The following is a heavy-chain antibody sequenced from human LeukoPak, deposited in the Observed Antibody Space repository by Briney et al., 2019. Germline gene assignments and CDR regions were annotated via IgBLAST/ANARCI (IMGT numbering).Heavy chain of an antibody. D-gene: IGHD3-22*01. V-gene: IGHV3-23*01. CDR3: AKGIVVVITTTHYFDY. J-gene: IGHJ4*02. CDR2: ISGSGGST. Sequence: GGSLRLSCTASGFTFSSYSMNWVRQAPGKGLEWVSAISGSGGSTYYADSVKGRFTISRDNSKNTLYLQMNSLRAEDTAVYYCAKGIVVVITTTHYFDYWGQGTLVTVSS. CDR1: GFTFSSYS.